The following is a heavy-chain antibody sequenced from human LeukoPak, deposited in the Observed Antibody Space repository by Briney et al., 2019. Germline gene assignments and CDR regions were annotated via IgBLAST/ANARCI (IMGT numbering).Heavy chain of an antibody. CDR2: INHSGST. CDR1: GGSISSGTYY. V-gene: IGHV4-39*07. Sequence: PSETLSLTCTVSGGSISSGTYYWNWIRQPPGKGLEWIGEINHSGSTNYNPSLKSRVTISVDTSKNQFSLKLSSVTAADTAVYYCARVRARALYSSGWYPVFGIQEFQHWGQGTLVTVSS. D-gene: IGHD6-19*01. CDR3: ARVRARALYSSGWYPVFGIQEFQH. J-gene: IGHJ1*01.